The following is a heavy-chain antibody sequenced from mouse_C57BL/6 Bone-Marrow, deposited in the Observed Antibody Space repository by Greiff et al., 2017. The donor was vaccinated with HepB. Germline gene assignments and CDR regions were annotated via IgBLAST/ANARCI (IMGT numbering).Heavy chain of an antibody. V-gene: IGHV4-1*01. J-gene: IGHJ3*01. CDR1: GIDFSRYW. CDR2: INPDSSTI. Sequence: VQLQQSGGGLVQPGGSLKLSCAASGIDFSRYWMSWVRRAPGKGLEWIGEINPDSSTINYAPSLKDKFIISRDNAKNTLYLQMSKVRSEDTALYYCASYSNLRVWFAYWGQGTLVTVSA. D-gene: IGHD2-5*01. CDR3: ASYSNLRVWFAY.